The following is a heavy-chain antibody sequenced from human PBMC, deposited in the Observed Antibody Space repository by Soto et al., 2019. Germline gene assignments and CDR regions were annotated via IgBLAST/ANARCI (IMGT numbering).Heavy chain of an antibody. J-gene: IGHJ3*01. CDR2: ISSGGSAI. CDR3: ARVKECSSTSCYGRDAFDV. V-gene: IGHV3-11*01. Sequence: QVQLVESGGGLVKPGGSLRLSCAASGFTFSDHYMSWIRQAPRKGLEWVSYISSGGSAIYYADSVKGRVTISRDNAKNSLYLQMNSLRAEDTAVYYCARVKECSSTSCYGRDAFDVWGQGTMVTVSS. D-gene: IGHD2-2*01. CDR1: GFTFSDHY.